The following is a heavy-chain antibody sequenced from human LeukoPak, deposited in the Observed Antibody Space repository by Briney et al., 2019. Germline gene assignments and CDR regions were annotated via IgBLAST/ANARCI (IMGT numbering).Heavy chain of an antibody. CDR2: INSDGSST. CDR3: GRALGSPLDY. CDR1: GFTFSNYG. J-gene: IGHJ4*02. Sequence: PGGSLRLSCAASGFTFSNYGMHWVRQVPGKGLVWVSRINSDGSSTAYADSVKGRFTISRDNAKNTLYLQMNSLRVEDTAVYYCGRALGSPLDYWGQGTLVTVSS. V-gene: IGHV3-74*01. D-gene: IGHD1-26*01.